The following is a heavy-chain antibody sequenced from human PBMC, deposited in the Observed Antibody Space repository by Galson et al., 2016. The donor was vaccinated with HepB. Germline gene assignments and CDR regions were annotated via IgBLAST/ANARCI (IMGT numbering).Heavy chain of an antibody. CDR2: INADNGNT. D-gene: IGHD6-6*01. V-gene: IGHV1-3*01. CDR3: ARLSGVAPGQARLTSVEY. Sequence: SVKVSCKASGYTFTTYAIHWVRQAPGHRLEWMGWINADNGNTKYSQKFQGRVTFARDTSASTAYMALRSLESEDTAVYYSARLSGVAPGQARLTSVEYWGQGTLVTVSS. J-gene: IGHJ4*02. CDR1: GYTFTTYA.